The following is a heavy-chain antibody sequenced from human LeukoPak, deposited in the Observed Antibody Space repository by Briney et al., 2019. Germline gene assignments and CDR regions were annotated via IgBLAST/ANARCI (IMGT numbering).Heavy chain of an antibody. CDR1: GGSISSSNW. CDR2: IYHSGST. Sequence: SETLSLTCAVSGGSISSSNWWSWVRQPPGKGLEWIGEIYHSGSTNYNPSLKSRVTISVDKSKNQFSLKLSSVTAADTAVYYCAGGQVLRGYYYDSSGYRLAFDYWGQGTLVTVSS. CDR3: AGGQVLRGYYYDSSGYRLAFDY. D-gene: IGHD3-22*01. V-gene: IGHV4-4*02. J-gene: IGHJ4*02.